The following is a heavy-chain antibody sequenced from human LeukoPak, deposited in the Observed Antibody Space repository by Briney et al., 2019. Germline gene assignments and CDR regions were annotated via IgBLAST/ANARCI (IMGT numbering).Heavy chain of an antibody. CDR3: ARASVAVAGVNDY. V-gene: IGHV4-34*01. Sequence: ASETLSLTCAVYGGSFSGYYWSWIRQPPGKGLEWIGEINHSGSTNYNPSLKSRVTISVDTSKNQFSLKLSSVTAANTAVYYCARASVAVAGVNDYWGQGTLVTVSS. CDR1: GGSFSGYY. D-gene: IGHD6-19*01. CDR2: INHSGST. J-gene: IGHJ4*02.